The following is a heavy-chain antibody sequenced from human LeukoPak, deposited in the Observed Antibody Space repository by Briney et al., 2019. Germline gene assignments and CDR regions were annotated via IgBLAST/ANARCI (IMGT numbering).Heavy chain of an antibody. J-gene: IGHJ3*02. D-gene: IGHD6-19*01. Sequence: KFQGRVTITRDTSASTAYMELSSLRSEDTAVYYCARLGMLGRYSSGWYRGAFDIWGQGTMVTVSS. CDR3: ARLGMLGRYSSGWYRGAFDI. V-gene: IGHV1-3*01.